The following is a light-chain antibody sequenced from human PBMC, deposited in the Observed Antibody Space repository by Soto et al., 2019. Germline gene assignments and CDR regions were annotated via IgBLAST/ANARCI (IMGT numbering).Light chain of an antibody. CDR1: NSDVGAYNY. V-gene: IGLV2-11*01. Sequence: QSALTQPRSVSGSPGQSVTISCTGSNSDVGAYNYVSWYQQHPGKAPKLMIYDVTKRPSGVPDRFSGSKSGNTASLTISGLQAEDEADYHCCSFAGNFLYVFGTGTKVTVL. CDR2: DVT. CDR3: CSFAGNFLYV. J-gene: IGLJ1*01.